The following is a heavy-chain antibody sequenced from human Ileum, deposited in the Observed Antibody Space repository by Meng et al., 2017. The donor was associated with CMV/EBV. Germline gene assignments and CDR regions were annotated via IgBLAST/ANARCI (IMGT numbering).Heavy chain of an antibody. CDR2: INGGNGKT. CDR3: ARGRVYSDY. V-gene: IGHV1-3*01. J-gene: IGHJ4*02. CDR1: GYSFTSYV. Sequence: KVSCQASGYSFTSYVMHWVRQAPGQRLEWMGWINGGNGKTKYPQNFQGRVTITRDTSASTAYMEVSSLRSEDTAVYYCARGRVYSDYWGQGTLVTVSS. D-gene: IGHD2-21*01.